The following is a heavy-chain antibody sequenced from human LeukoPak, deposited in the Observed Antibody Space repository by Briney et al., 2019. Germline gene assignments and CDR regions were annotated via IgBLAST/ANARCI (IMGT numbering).Heavy chain of an antibody. CDR1: GFTFSSYE. D-gene: IGHD3-10*02. V-gene: IGHV3-48*03. Sequence: QTGGSLRLSCAASGFTFSSYEMNWVRQAPGKGLEWVSYISSSGSTIYYADSVKGRFTISRDNAKDSLYLQMNSLRAEDTAVYYCAELGSTMIGGVWGKGTTVTISS. CDR2: ISSSGSTI. J-gene: IGHJ6*04. CDR3: AELGSTMIGGV.